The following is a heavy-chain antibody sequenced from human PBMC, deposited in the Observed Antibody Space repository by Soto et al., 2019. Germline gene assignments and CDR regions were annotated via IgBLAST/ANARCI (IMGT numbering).Heavy chain of an antibody. CDR3: ARGINYYDSGDDAFEI. J-gene: IGHJ3*02. D-gene: IGHD3-10*01. Sequence: QVQLVQSGAEVKKPGVSVKVSCKASGYTFTSYDINWVRQATGQGLEWMGWMNPNSGNTGYAQKFQGRVTMTRNTSISTAYMELSSLRSEDTAVYYCARGINYYDSGDDAFEIWGQGTMVTVSS. CDR1: GYTFTSYD. V-gene: IGHV1-8*01. CDR2: MNPNSGNT.